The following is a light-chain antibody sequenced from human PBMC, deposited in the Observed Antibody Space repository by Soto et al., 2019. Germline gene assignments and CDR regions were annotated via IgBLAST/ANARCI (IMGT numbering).Light chain of an antibody. Sequence: EIVLTQSPGTLSLSPGERATLSCRASQSVSSSYLAWYQQKPGQAPRLLIYGASSRATGIPDRFSGSGSGTDFTRTISRLEPEDFAVYYRQKFTSSPLTFGGGTTADI. J-gene: IGKJ4*01. CDR1: QSVSSSY. CDR2: GAS. CDR3: QKFTSSPLT. V-gene: IGKV3-20*01.